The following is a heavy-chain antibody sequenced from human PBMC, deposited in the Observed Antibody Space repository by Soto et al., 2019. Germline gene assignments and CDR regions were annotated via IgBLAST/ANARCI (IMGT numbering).Heavy chain of an antibody. Sequence: GGSLSLSSAASGFHFGSYCMHWVRQAPGKGLVWVSGIKSDGSNKNYADSVKGRFTISRDNAKNTLYLQMNSLRAEDTAVYYCARDGNYYDSSGYYGPDYWGQGTLVTVSS. CDR3: ARDGNYYDSSGYYGPDY. J-gene: IGHJ4*02. D-gene: IGHD3-22*01. V-gene: IGHV3-74*01. CDR2: IKSDGSNK. CDR1: GFHFGSYC.